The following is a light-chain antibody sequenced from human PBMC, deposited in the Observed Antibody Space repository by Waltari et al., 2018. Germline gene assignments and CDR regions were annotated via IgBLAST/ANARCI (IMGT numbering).Light chain of an antibody. CDR1: RDINNF. J-gene: IGKJ2*01. V-gene: IGKV1-33*01. CDR3: QQYDDFPPYT. CDR2: DAS. Sequence: DIQMTQSPSSLSASVGDRVTISCQASRDINNFLNWYQQKPGKAPKLLIYDASNLEIGVPSRFSGRGSGPHFTFTIISLQPEDVATYYCQQYDDFPPYTFGQGTKVEIK.